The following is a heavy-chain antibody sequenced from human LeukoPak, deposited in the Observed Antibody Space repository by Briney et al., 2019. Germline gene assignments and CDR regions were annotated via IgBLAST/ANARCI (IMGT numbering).Heavy chain of an antibody. CDR3: ARAREVVGATRGWFDP. V-gene: IGHV1-8*03. Sequence: ASVKVSCKASGYTFTSYDINWVRQATGQGLEWMGWMNPNSGNTGYAQKFQGRVTITRNTSISTAHMELSSLRSEDTAVYYCARAREVVGATRGWFDPWGQGTLVTVSS. CDR2: MNPNSGNT. J-gene: IGHJ5*02. CDR1: GYTFTSYD. D-gene: IGHD1-26*01.